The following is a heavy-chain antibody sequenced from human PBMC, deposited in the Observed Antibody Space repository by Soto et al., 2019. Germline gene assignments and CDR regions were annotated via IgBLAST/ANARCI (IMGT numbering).Heavy chain of an antibody. V-gene: IGHV4-59*01. J-gene: IGHJ6*03. CDR2: IYYSGST. Sequence: SETLSLTCTVSGGSISSYYWSWIRQPPGKGLEWIGYIYYSGSTNYNPSLKSRVTISVDTSKNQFSLKLSSVTAADTAVYYCARARYGSSFHYYYYMDVWGKGTTVTVSS. D-gene: IGHD6-6*01. CDR1: GGSISSYY. CDR3: ARARYGSSFHYYYYMDV.